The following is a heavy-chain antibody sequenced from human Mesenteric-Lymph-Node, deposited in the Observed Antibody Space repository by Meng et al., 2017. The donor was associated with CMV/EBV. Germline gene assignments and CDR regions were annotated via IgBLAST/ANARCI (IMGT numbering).Heavy chain of an antibody. Sequence: GESLKISCAASGFSFSEWWMYWVRRAPGKGLVWVSRVNNDETTTPYADSVKGRFTISRDSAKNTLFVQMNNVRVEDTAVYFCARLHEDVLGFLEWTDTRPLYYAMDVWGQGTTVTVSS. CDR3: ARLHEDVLGFLEWTDTRPLYYAMDV. V-gene: IGHV3-74*03. CDR1: GFSFSEWW. D-gene: IGHD3-3*01. J-gene: IGHJ6*02. CDR2: VNNDETTT.